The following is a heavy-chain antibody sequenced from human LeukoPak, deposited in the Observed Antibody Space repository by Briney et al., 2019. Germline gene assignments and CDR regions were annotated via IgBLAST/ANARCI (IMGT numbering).Heavy chain of an antibody. V-gene: IGHV4-59*01. CDR1: GGSISSYY. CDR2: IYYSGGT. J-gene: IGHJ6*02. CDR3: ARDGPIGQYYYGMDV. Sequence: SETLSLTCTVSGGSISSYYWSWIRQPPGKGLEWIGYIYYSGGTNYNPSLKSRVTISVDTSKNQFSLKLSSVTAADTAVYYCARDGPIGQYYYGMDVWGQGTTVTVSS.